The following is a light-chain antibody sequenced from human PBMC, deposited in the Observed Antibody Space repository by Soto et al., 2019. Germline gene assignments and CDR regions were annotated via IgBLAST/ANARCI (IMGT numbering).Light chain of an antibody. J-gene: IGKJ2*01. V-gene: IGKV1-17*03. CDR3: LQHNSYPDT. CDR1: QDISRF. CDR2: ETS. Sequence: DVQMTQSPSAMSASVGDRVTITCRATQDISRFVAWFQQKPGKAPERLIYETSTLQPGVPSRFSGSGSGTEFTLAISGLQPEDVATYYCLQHNSYPDTFGQGTKLEIK.